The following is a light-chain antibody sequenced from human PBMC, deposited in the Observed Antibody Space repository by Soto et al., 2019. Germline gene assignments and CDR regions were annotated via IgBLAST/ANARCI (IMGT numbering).Light chain of an antibody. CDR3: QHYNSYSEA. V-gene: IGKV1-5*03. Sequence: EIQMTQSPSTLSGSVGYRVTITCRASQTISSWLAWYQQKPGKAPKLLIYKASTLKSGVPSRFSGSGSGTEFTLTISSLQPDDFATYYCQHYNSYSEAFGQGTKVDLK. CDR2: KAS. J-gene: IGKJ1*01. CDR1: QTISSW.